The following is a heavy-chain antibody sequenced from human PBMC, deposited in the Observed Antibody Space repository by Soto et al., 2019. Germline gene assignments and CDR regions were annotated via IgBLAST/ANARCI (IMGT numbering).Heavy chain of an antibody. J-gene: IGHJ5*02. CDR3: ARDTNYYDSSGMGWFDP. CDR1: GYTFTSYY. D-gene: IGHD3-22*01. V-gene: IGHV1-46*01. Sequence: QVQLVQSGAEVKKPGASVKVSCKASGYTFTSYYMHWVRQAPGQGLEWMGIINPSGGSTSYAQKFQGRVTMTRDTSTSTVYMELSSLRSEDTAVYYCARDTNYYDSSGMGWFDPWGQGTLVTVSS. CDR2: INPSGGST.